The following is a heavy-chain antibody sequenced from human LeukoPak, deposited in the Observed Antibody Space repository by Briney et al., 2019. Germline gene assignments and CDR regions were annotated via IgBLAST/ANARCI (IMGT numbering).Heavy chain of an antibody. Sequence: QPGGSLRLSCAASGFTFSSYSMNWVRQAPGKGLEWVSYISSSSSTIYYADSVKGRFNISRDNAKNSLYLQMTSLRAEDTAVYYCARHIYGRYLWGFDPWGQGTLVTVSS. CDR1: GFTFSSYS. CDR2: ISSSSSTI. J-gene: IGHJ5*02. CDR3: ARHIYGRYLWGFDP. D-gene: IGHD1-26*01. V-gene: IGHV3-48*01.